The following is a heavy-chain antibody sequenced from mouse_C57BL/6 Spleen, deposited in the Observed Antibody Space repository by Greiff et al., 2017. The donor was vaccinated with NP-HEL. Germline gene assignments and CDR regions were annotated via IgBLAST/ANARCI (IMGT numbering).Heavy chain of an antibody. J-gene: IGHJ4*01. D-gene: IGHD2-4*01. CDR1: GFNIKDYY. CDR3: ASLYDYDGYYYAMDY. Sequence: EVKLVESGAELVKPGASVKLSCTASGFNIKDYYMHWVKQRTEQGLEWIGRIDPEDGETKYAPKFQGKATITADTSSNTAYLQLSSLTSEDTAVYYCASLYDYDGYYYAMDYWGQGTSVTVSS. V-gene: IGHV14-2*01. CDR2: IDPEDGET.